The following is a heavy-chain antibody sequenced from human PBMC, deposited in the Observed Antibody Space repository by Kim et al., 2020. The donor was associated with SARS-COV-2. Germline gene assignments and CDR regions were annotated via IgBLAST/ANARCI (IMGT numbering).Heavy chain of an antibody. J-gene: IGHJ3*02. V-gene: IGHV3-72*01. CDR1: GFTCSDHY. Sequence: GGSLRLSCAASGFTCSDHYMDWVRQAPGKGLEWVGRTRNKANSYTTEYAASVKGRFTISRDDSKNSLYLQMNSLKTEDTAVYYCARERRGVFCRGGGCHDAFAIWGPGTMATVSS. CDR3: ARERRGVFCRGGGCHDAFAI. CDR2: TRNKANSYTT. D-gene: IGHD2-15*01.